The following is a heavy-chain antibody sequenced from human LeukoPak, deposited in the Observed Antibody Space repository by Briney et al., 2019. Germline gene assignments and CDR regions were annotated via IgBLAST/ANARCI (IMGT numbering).Heavy chain of an antibody. CDR1: GYTFTSYD. V-gene: IGHV1-2*06. CDR3: ARVYSGSYYDGATLDY. CDR2: INPNSGGT. D-gene: IGHD1-26*01. J-gene: IGHJ4*02. Sequence: ASVKVSCKASGYTFTSYDINWVRQATGQGLEWMGRINPNSGGTNYAQKFQGRVTMTRDTSISTAYMELSRLRSDDTAVYYCARVYSGSYYDGATLDYWGQGTLVTVSS.